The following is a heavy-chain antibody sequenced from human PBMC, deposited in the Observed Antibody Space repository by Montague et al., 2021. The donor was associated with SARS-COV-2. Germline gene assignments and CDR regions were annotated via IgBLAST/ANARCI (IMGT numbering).Heavy chain of an antibody. CDR2: IYYSGST. D-gene: IGHD3-22*01. CDR3: ARARITMIVVVNAFDI. Sequence: PSLTCTVSGGSISSGGYYWSWIRQHPGKGLEWIGYIYYSGSTYYNPSLKSRVTISVDTSKNQFSLKLSSVTAADTAVYYCARARITMIVVVNAFDIWGQGTMVTVSS. J-gene: IGHJ3*02. CDR1: GGSISSGGYY. V-gene: IGHV4-31*03.